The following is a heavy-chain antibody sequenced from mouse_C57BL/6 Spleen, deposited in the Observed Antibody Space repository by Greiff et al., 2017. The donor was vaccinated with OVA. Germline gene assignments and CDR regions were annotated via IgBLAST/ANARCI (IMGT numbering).Heavy chain of an antibody. D-gene: IGHD1-1*01. J-gene: IGHJ2*01. V-gene: IGHV1-64*01. CDR1: GYTFTSYW. CDR2: IHPNSGST. Sequence: QVQLQQSGAELVKPGASVKLSCKASGYTFTSYWMHWVKQRPGQGLEWIGMIHPNSGSTNYNEKFKSKATLTVDKSSSTAYMQLSSLTSEDSAVYYCARCLITTVPFDYWGQGTTLTVSS. CDR3: ARCLITTVPFDY.